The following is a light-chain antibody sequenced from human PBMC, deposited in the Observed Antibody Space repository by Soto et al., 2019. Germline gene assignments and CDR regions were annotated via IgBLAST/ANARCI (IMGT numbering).Light chain of an antibody. CDR2: DVS. Sequence: QSALTQSRSASGSPGQSVTISCTGTSSDVGGYNYVSWYQQHPGKAYKLMIYDVSKRPSGVPDRCSCSKSGNTASLTISGRHDEEDEAYYCCSSAGSDSYVFGTGTKLTVL. J-gene: IGLJ1*01. CDR1: SSDVGGYNY. V-gene: IGLV2-11*01. CDR3: CSSAGSDSYV.